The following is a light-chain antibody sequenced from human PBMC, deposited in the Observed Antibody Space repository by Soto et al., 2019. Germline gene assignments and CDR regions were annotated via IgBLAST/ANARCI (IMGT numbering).Light chain of an antibody. V-gene: IGKV1-8*01. CDR3: QQSYNTPWT. J-gene: IGKJ1*01. CDR1: QGISSY. Sequence: AIRMTQSPSSLSASTVDRFTITCRASQGISSYLAWYQQKPGKAPKVLIYAASNLQSGVPSRFSGSGSGTYFTLTVSSLQPEDFATYFCQQSYNTPWTFGQGTKVDIK. CDR2: AAS.